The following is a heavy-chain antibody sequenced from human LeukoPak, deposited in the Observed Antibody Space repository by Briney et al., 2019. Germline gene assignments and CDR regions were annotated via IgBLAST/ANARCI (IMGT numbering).Heavy chain of an antibody. J-gene: IGHJ4*02. D-gene: IGHD4-11*01. V-gene: IGHV3-23*01. CDR2: IGDGGCDI. CDR1: AFTFSSYT. CDR3: ARYAPPTTVVTRFFDY. Sequence: AESLSLSCSASAFTFSSYTMKWVRQAPGKGREWVSVIGDGGCDIQYADSVKGRVTISRDNSKNTLYLQMNSLRAEDTAVYYCARYAPPTTVVTRFFDYWGQGTLVTVSS.